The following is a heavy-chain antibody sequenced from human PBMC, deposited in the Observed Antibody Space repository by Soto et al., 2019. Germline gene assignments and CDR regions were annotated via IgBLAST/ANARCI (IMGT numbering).Heavy chain of an antibody. Sequence: PGASLRLSCAASGFTFSSYGMHWVRQSPGKGLEWVAVISYDGSTKYYAESVKGRFTISRDNSKKTLYLQMNSLRAEDTAVYYCAKGKCGTTPTWSLNYWGQGTLVTVSS. CDR1: GFTFSSYG. CDR3: AKGKCGTTPTWSLNY. V-gene: IGHV3-30*18. CDR2: ISYDGSTK. J-gene: IGHJ4*02. D-gene: IGHD1-7*01.